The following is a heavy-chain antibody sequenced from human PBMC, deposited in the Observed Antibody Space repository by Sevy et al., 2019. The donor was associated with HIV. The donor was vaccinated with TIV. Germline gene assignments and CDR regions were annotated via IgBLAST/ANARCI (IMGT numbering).Heavy chain of an antibody. Sequence: ASVKVSCKASGYNFASDGFSWVRQAPGQGLEWMAWIGVYNGNAKYAQVFQDRFTMTTDTSTSTAYMELRSLRSDDTAVYYCARVPTYYYGSATYFDYWGQGTLVTVSS. D-gene: IGHD3-10*01. CDR2: IGVYNGNA. J-gene: IGHJ4*02. CDR1: GYNFASDG. V-gene: IGHV1-18*04. CDR3: ARVPTYYYGSATYFDY.